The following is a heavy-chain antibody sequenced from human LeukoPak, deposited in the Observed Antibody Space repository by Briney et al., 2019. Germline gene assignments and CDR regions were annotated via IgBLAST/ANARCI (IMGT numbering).Heavy chain of an antibody. V-gene: IGHV3-21*01. CDR2: ISSSSSYI. CDR1: GFTFSSYS. CDR3: AREVVAEQGYFDY. J-gene: IGHJ4*01. D-gene: IGHD5-12*01. Sequence: GGSLRPSCAASGFTFSSYSMNWVRQAPGKGLEWVSSISSSSSYIYYADSVKGRFTISRDNAKNSLYLQMNSLRAEDTAVYYCAREVVAEQGYFDYWGHGTLVTVSS.